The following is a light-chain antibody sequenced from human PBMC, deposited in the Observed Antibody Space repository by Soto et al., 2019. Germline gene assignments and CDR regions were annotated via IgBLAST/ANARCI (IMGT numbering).Light chain of an antibody. V-gene: IGKV3-15*01. CDR3: QQSNNWPPT. Sequence: EIVMTQSPATLSVSPGERATLSCRASQAVSSNLAWYQQKPGQAPRLLIYAASTRAAGIPDRFSGSGSGTGFTLTITSLQSEDFAVYYCQQSNNWPPTFGQGTKVEIK. CDR1: QAVSSN. CDR2: AAS. J-gene: IGKJ1*01.